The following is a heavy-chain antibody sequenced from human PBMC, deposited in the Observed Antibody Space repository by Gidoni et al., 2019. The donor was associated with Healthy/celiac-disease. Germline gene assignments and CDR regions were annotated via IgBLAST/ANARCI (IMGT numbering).Heavy chain of an antibody. CDR3: ARDKGVSGGGSSRSYFDY. D-gene: IGHD6-6*01. Sequence: QVQLVQSGAEVKKPGASVKVSCKASGYTFTSYYMHWVRQAPGQGLEWMGIINPSGGSTSYAQKFQGRVTMTRDTSTSTVYMELSSLRSEDTAVYYCARDKGVSGGGSSRSYFDYWGQGTLVTVSS. J-gene: IGHJ4*02. V-gene: IGHV1-46*03. CDR1: GYTFTSYY. CDR2: INPSGGST.